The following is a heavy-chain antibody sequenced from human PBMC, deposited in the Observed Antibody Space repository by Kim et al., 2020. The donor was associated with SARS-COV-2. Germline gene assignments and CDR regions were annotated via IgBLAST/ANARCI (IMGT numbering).Heavy chain of an antibody. D-gene: IGHD1-7*01. J-gene: IGHJ4*02. CDR1: GGSISSYY. Sequence: SETLSLTCTVSGGSISSYYWSWIRQPPGKGLEWIEYIYYSGSTNYNPSLKSRVTISVDTSKNQFSLKLSSVTAADTAVYYCARVDQTGTLKGYFDYWGQGTLVTVSS. V-gene: IGHV4-59*13. CDR3: ARVDQTGTLKGYFDY. CDR2: IYYSGST.